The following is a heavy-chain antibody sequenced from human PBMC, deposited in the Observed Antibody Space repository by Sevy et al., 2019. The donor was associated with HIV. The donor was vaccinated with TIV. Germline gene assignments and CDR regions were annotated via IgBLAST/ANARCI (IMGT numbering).Heavy chain of an antibody. CDR1: DGSFSGYY. CDR3: ARSPPVVVVPGAPSWFDP. CDR2: INESGIT. V-gene: IGHV4-34*01. J-gene: IGHJ5*02. Sequence: SETLSLTCAVHDGSFSGYYWNWIRQLPGKGLERIGEINESGITYYNPSLKSRVTISVDTSKKQFSLKLNSVTAVDSAVYFCARSPPVVVVPGAPSWFDPWGQGTLVTV. D-gene: IGHD2-2*01.